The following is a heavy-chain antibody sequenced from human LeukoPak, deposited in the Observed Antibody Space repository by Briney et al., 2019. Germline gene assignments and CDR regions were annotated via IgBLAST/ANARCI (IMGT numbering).Heavy chain of an antibody. CDR3: ARDQGVVDYDILTGYYTRGYYYGMDV. J-gene: IGHJ6*02. V-gene: IGHV1-69*04. D-gene: IGHD3-9*01. CDR2: IIPILGIA. Sequence: SVKVSCKASGGTFSSYAISWVRQAPGQGLEWMGRIIPILGIANYAQKFQGRVTITADKSTRTAYMELSSLRSEDTAVYYCARDQGVVDYDILTGYYTRGYYYGMDVWGQGTTVTVSS. CDR1: GGTFSSYA.